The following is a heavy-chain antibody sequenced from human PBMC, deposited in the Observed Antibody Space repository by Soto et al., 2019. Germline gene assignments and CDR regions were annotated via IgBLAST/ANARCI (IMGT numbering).Heavy chain of an antibody. CDR2: IIPIFGTA. D-gene: IGHD1-26*01. CDR1: GGTFSSYA. J-gene: IGHJ6*02. V-gene: IGHV1-69*13. CDR3: AWPGGSYYPYYYGMDV. Sequence: GASVKVSCKASGGTFSSYAISWVRQAPGQGLEWMGGIIPIFGTANYAQKFQGRVTITADESTSTAYMELSSLRSEDTAVYYCAWPGGSYYPYYYGMDVWGQGTTVTVSS.